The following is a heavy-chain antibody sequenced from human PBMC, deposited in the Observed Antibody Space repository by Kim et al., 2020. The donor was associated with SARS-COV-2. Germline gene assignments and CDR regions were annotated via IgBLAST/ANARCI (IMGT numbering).Heavy chain of an antibody. J-gene: IGHJ4*02. Sequence: SETLSLTCTVSGGSISSYYWSWIRQPPGKGLEWIGYIYYSGSTNYNPSLKSRVTISVDTSKNQFSLKLSSVTAADTAVYYCARQLVGGFDYWGQGTLVTVSS. D-gene: IGHD6-6*01. V-gene: IGHV4-59*08. CDR1: GGSISSYY. CDR2: IYYSGST. CDR3: ARQLVGGFDY.